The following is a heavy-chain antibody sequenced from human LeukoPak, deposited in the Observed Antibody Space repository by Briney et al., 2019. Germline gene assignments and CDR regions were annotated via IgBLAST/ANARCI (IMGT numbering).Heavy chain of an antibody. CDR3: ARAQRITMVRGVIEVYYYYYYMDV. Sequence: PGGSLRLSCAASGFTFSSYSMNWVRQAPGKGLEWVSYISSSSSTIYYADSVKGRFTISRDNAKNSLYLQMNSLRAEDTAVYYCARAQRITMVRGVIEVYYYYYYMDVWGKGTTVTVSS. D-gene: IGHD3-10*01. CDR1: GFTFSSYS. V-gene: IGHV3-48*01. J-gene: IGHJ6*03. CDR2: ISSSSSTI.